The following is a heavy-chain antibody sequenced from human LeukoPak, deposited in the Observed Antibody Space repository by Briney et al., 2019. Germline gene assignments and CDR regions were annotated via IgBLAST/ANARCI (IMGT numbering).Heavy chain of an antibody. D-gene: IGHD3-10*01. J-gene: IGHJ6*03. CDR3: ARDSGVTKMGYMDV. V-gene: IGHV3-48*01. Sequence: PGGSLRLSCAASGFTFSSYSMNWVRQAPGKGLEWVSYISSSSSTIYYADSVKGRFTISRDNAKNSLYLQMNSLRAEDTAVYYCARDSGVTKMGYMDVWGKGTTVTVSS. CDR1: GFTFSSYS. CDR2: ISSSSSTI.